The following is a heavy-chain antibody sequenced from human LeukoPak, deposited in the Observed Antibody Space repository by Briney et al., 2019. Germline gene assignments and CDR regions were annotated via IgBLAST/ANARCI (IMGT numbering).Heavy chain of an antibody. CDR1: GYTFTDYY. Sequence: ASVKVSYKASGYTFTDYYIHWVRQAPGQGLEWMGWINPNSGGTNYAQKFQGRVTLTRDTSISTAYMELNSLRSDDTAVYYSARARQRATGSYSALDSWDQGTLVTVSS. D-gene: IGHD1-26*01. CDR3: ARARQRATGSYSALDS. V-gene: IGHV1-2*02. J-gene: IGHJ4*02. CDR2: INPNSGGT.